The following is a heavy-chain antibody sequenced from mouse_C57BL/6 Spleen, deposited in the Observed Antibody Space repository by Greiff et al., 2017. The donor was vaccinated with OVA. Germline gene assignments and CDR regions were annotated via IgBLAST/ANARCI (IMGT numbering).Heavy chain of an antibody. J-gene: IGHJ4*01. Sequence: QVQLQQPGAELVKPGASVKLSCKASGYTFTSYWMQWVKQRPGQGLEWIGEIDPSDSYPNYNPKFKGKATLTVDTSSSTAYMQLSSLTSEDSAVYYCARGGILPFDCWGQGTSVTVSS. V-gene: IGHV1-50*01. CDR2: IDPSDSYP. CDR3: ARGGILPFDC. CDR1: GYTFTSYW.